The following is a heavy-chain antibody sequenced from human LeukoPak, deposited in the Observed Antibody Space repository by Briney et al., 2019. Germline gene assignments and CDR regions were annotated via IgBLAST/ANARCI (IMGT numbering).Heavy chain of an antibody. Sequence: SETLSLTCTVSGGSISGGSYYWSWIRQPAGKGLEWIGRIYTSGSTNYNPSLKRRVTISVDTSKNQFSLKLSSVTAADTAVYYCARRVSMVRGVNNWFDPWGQGTLVTVSS. J-gene: IGHJ5*02. CDR1: GGSISGGSYY. CDR2: IYTSGST. D-gene: IGHD3-10*01. V-gene: IGHV4-61*02. CDR3: ARRVSMVRGVNNWFDP.